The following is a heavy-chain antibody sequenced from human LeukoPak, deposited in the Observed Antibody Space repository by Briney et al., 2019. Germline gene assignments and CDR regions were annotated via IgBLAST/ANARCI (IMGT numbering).Heavy chain of an antibody. Sequence: SETLSLTCAVSGYSISSGYYWGWIRQPPGKGLEWIGSIYHSGSTYHNPSLKSRVTISIDTSKNQFSLKLSSVTAADTAVYYCARDRGSSGWYDALDIWGQGTMVTVSS. V-gene: IGHV4-38-2*02. J-gene: IGHJ3*02. D-gene: IGHD6-19*01. CDR2: IYHSGST. CDR1: GYSISSGYY. CDR3: ARDRGSSGWYDALDI.